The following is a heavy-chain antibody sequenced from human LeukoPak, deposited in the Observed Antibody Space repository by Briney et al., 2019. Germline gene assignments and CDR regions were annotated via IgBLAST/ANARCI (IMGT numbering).Heavy chain of an antibody. CDR2: IFSGGST. D-gene: IGHD2-15*01. J-gene: IGHJ4*02. V-gene: IGHV3-66*01. CDR3: GGGPRPAAG. Sequence: GGSLRLSCAASGFTFSDYYMSWIRQAPGKGLEWVSVIFSGGSTNYADSVKGRFTPSTDNPKNTLYLQMNSAGAEDATVYYCGGGPRPAAGRGQGTLVTVSS. CDR1: GFTFSDYY.